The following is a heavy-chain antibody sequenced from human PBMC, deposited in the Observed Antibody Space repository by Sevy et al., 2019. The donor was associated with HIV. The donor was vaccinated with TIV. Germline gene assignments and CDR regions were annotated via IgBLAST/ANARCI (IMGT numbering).Heavy chain of an antibody. J-gene: IGHJ3*02. CDR2: ISGSGFNT. CDR3: AKDRFDGSGYYPEGAFDI. Sequence: GGSLRLSCAASGFTFSNYALNWVRQVPGKGLEWVSTISGSGFNTYYVDSVKGRFTISRDNSKNTLYLQMSSLSPEDTALYYCAKDRFDGSGYYPEGAFDIWGQGTKVTVSS. D-gene: IGHD3-22*01. CDR1: GFTFSNYA. V-gene: IGHV3-23*01.